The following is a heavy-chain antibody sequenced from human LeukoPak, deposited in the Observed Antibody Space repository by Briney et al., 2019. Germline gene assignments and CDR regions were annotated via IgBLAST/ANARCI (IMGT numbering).Heavy chain of an antibody. J-gene: IGHJ4*02. CDR2: ISGSGGST. V-gene: IGHV3-23*01. Sequence: PGGSLRLSCAASAFTFSSNAMSWVRQAPGGWLEWVSAISGSGGSTYYADSVKGRFTIATDNSKNTLYLQRNSLRAEDTAVYYCAKNYGDYDYWGQGTLVTVSS. CDR3: AKNYGDYDY. CDR1: AFTFSSNA. D-gene: IGHD4-17*01.